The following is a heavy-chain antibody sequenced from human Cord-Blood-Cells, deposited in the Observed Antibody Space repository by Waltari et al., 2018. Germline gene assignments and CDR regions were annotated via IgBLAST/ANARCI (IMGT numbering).Heavy chain of an antibody. J-gene: IGHJ6*02. CDR3: ARDGRYCSGGSCYLDYYYGMDV. Sequence: QVQLVQSGPEVKKPGASVKVSCTASGYTFTGYYMHWVRQAPGQGLEWMGWINPNSGGTNYAQKFQGRVTMTRDTSISTAYMELSRLRSDDTAVYYCARDGRYCSGGSCYLDYYYGMDVWGQGTTVTVSS. V-gene: IGHV1-2*02. CDR1: GYTFTGYY. D-gene: IGHD2-15*01. CDR2: INPNSGGT.